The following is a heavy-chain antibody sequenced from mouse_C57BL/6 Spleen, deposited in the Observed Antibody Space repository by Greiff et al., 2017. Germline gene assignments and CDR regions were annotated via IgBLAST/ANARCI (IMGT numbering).Heavy chain of an antibody. J-gene: IGHJ1*03. CDR1: GYTFTDYY. CDR3: ARGLYFDV. V-gene: IGHV1-26*01. Sequence: VQLQQSGPELVKPGASVKISCKASGYTFTDYYMNWVKQSHGKSLEWIGDINTNNGGTSYNQKFKGKATLTVDKSSSTAYMELRSLTSEDSAVYYCARGLYFDVWGTGTTVTVSS. CDR2: INTNNGGT.